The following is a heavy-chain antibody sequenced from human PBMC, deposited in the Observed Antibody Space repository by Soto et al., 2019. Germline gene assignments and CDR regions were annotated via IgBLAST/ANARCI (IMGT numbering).Heavy chain of an antibody. CDR1: GYTFSHYG. D-gene: IGHD1-26*01. J-gene: IGHJ6*02. V-gene: IGHV1-18*01. CDR3: ARGGQECSNSGCGYIYDGMDV. Sequence: ASVKVSCKASGYTFSHYGIGWVRQAPGQGLEWMGWISAYNGNRHFAEGLQGRITMTTNTTTSTADMELRSLSSDDTAVYYCARGGQECSNSGCGYIYDGMDVWGQGTTVTVSS. CDR2: ISAYNGNR.